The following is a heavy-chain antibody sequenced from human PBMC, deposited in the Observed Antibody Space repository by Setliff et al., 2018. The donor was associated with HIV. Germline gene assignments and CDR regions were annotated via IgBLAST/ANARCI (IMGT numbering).Heavy chain of an antibody. CDR2: IYWNGGKT. V-gene: IGHV3-20*04. CDR3: ARDHGSGWIRYFDL. CDR1: GITFDVYG. Sequence: PGGSLRLSCETSGITFDVYGMSWVRQAPGKGLEWVSGIYWNGGKTGYVDSVKVRFTISRDNAKKTLYPQMNKLRVEDTAFYYCARDHGSGWIRYFDLWGRGTLVTVSS. J-gene: IGHJ2*01. D-gene: IGHD6-19*01.